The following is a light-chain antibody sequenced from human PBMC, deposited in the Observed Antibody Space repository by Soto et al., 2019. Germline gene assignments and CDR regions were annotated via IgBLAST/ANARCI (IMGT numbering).Light chain of an antibody. CDR2: DAS. Sequence: EIVLTQSPVTLSLSPGERATVSCRASQSVSSYLAWYQQTPGQAPRLLIYDASNRATGVPARFSGSGSGTDFTLTIGSLEPEDFAVYYCQQRSSWPLTFGQGTRLEI. CDR1: QSVSSY. V-gene: IGKV3-11*01. CDR3: QQRSSWPLT. J-gene: IGKJ5*01.